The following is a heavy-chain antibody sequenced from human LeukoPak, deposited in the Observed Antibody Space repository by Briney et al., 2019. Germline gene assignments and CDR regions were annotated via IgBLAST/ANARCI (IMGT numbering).Heavy chain of an antibody. CDR2: IYSGGST. Sequence: GGSLRLSCAASGFTVNSNCMSWVRQAPGKGLEWVSVIYSGGSTYYADSVKGRFTISRDNSKNTLYLQMNSLRAEDTAVYYCAREYSRNDSVSGYFDYWGQGTLVTVSS. D-gene: IGHD5-12*01. CDR3: AREYSRNDSVSGYFDY. J-gene: IGHJ4*02. V-gene: IGHV3-66*01. CDR1: GFTVNSNC.